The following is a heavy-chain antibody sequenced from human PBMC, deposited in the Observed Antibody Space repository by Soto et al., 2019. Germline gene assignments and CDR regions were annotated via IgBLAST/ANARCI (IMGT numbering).Heavy chain of an antibody. CDR1: GYIFTNYG. CDR2: ISGYNGNT. D-gene: IGHD3-16*01. V-gene: IGHV1-18*01. CDR3: ARGGGGFEDY. J-gene: IGHJ4*02. Sequence: QIQLVQSGPEVKKPGASVKVSCKTAGYIFTNYGVSWVRQAPGQGLEWMGWISGYNGNTNSAQNFQDRVTITTETSTSPVYLELRSLTSDDTAVYYCARGGGGFEDYWGQGTLVGVSS.